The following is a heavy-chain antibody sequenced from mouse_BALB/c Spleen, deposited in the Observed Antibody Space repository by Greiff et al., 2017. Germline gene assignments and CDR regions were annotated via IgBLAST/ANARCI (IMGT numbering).Heavy chain of an antibody. V-gene: IGHV1-69*02. CDR1: GYTFTSYW. CDR2: IYPSDSYT. CDR3: TRGGLVDD. J-gene: IGHJ4*01. D-gene: IGHD3-3*01. Sequence: QVQLQQPGAELVRPGASVKLSCKASGYTFTSYWINWVKQRPGQGLEWIGNIYPSDSYTNYNQKFKDKATLTVDKSSSTAYMQLSSPTSEDAAVYYCTRGGLVDDWGQGTSVTVSS.